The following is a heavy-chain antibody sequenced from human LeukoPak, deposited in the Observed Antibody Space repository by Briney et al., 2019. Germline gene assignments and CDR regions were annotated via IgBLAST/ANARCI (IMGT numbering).Heavy chain of an antibody. Sequence: PSETLSLTCTVSGGPINSHTFYWAWIPQPPGKGLEWIGNIYYSGSTYYNPSLKSRVTISITTSKNQFSLNLTSVSAADRAVYYCARMVRGIILGPNYYSYSMDVWGKGATVTVSS. CDR1: GGPINSHTFY. CDR3: ARMVRGIILGPNYYSYSMDV. V-gene: IGHV4-39*01. CDR2: IYYSGST. J-gene: IGHJ6*03. D-gene: IGHD3-10*01.